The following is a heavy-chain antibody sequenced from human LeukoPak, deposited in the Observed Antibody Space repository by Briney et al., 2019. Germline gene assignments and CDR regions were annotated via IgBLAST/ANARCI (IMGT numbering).Heavy chain of an antibody. D-gene: IGHD6-6*01. J-gene: IGHJ4*02. Sequence: GGSLRLSCTASGFTFSNSWMNWVRQAPGKGLEWVANIKDNGREQYYLDSVKGRFTISRDNAKNSLYLQMNSLRVEDTAVYYCALVRDYWGQGTLVTVSS. CDR3: ALVRDY. CDR2: IKDNGREQ. CDR1: GFTFSNSW. V-gene: IGHV3-7*02.